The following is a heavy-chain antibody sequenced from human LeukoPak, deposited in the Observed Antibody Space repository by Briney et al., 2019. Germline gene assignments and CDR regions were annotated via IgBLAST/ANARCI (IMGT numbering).Heavy chain of an antibody. V-gene: IGHV1-46*01. CDR2: INPSGGST. Sequence: ASVKISCKTSGYTFTSYYMHWVRQAPGQGLEWMGIINPSGGSTSYAQKFQGRVTMTRDTSTSTVYMEVSSLRSEDTAVYYCARDSRLVGAKETFDYWGQGTLVTVSS. CDR3: ARDSRLVGAKETFDY. J-gene: IGHJ4*02. D-gene: IGHD1-26*01. CDR1: GYTFTSYY.